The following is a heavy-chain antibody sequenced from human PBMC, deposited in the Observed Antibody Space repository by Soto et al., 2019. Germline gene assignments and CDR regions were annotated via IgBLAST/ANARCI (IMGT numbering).Heavy chain of an antibody. J-gene: IGHJ4*02. CDR2: VTGVGGST. CDR3: ATRDYPHRSGNSYFDF. Sequence: GRSLRLSWAASGVNFVDYTRNCVRQAPGKGLEWVSSVTGVGGSTYYTDSVQGRFTISRDNSKNTLYLQMNSLRPEDTAVYYCATRDYPHRSGNSYFDFSAPAVLVTVYS. D-gene: IGHD3-22*01. CDR1: GVNFVDYT. V-gene: IGHV3-23*01.